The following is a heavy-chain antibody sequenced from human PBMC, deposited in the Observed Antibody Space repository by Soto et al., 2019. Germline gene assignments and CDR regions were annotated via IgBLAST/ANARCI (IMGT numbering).Heavy chain of an antibody. CDR2: IWYDGSNK. J-gene: IGHJ4*02. CDR1: GFTFSSFG. Sequence: QVQLVESGGGVVQPGRSLRLSCAASGFTFSSFGMHWVRQAPGKGLEWVAVIWYDGSNKYYADSVKGRFTISRGNSKNTLYLQMNSLRADDTAMYYCASRSPALDYWGQGILVTVSS. V-gene: IGHV3-33*01. D-gene: IGHD2-2*01. CDR3: ASRSPALDY.